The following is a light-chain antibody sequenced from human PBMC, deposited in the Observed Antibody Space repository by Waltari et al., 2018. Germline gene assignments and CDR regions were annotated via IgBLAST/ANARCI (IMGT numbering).Light chain of an antibody. CDR3: CSYAGSSTLV. Sequence: QSALTQPASVSGSPGPSITISCPGTSSDVGGYNLASWYQQHPGKAPKLMIYEGSKRPSGVSNRFSGSKSGNTASLTISGLQAEDEADYYCCSYAGSSTLVFGGGTKLTVL. J-gene: IGLJ2*01. CDR1: SSDVGGYNL. V-gene: IGLV2-23*01. CDR2: EGS.